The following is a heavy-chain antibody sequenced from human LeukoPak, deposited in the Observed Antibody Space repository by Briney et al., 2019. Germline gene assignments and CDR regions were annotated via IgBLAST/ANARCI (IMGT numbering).Heavy chain of an antibody. Sequence: GSLRLSCAASGFTLSSYNMNWVRQAPGKGLEWTSYISSSSTTIYYADSVKDRFAISRDNAKNSLYLQMNSLRDEDTAVYYCARDLAVSGSFDYWGQGTLVTVSS. D-gene: IGHD6-19*01. J-gene: IGHJ4*02. V-gene: IGHV3-48*02. CDR3: ARDLAVSGSFDY. CDR2: ISSSSTTI. CDR1: GFTLSSYN.